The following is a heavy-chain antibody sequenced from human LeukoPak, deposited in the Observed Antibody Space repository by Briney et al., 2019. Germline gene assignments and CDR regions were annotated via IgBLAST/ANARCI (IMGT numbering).Heavy chain of an antibody. CDR3: ARDRGYSYGRYYYYYYYMDV. D-gene: IGHD5-18*01. Sequence: SQTLSLTCTVSGGSISSGSYYWSWIRQPAGKGLEWIGRIYTSGSTNYNPPLKSRVTISVDTSKNQFSLKLSSVTAADTAVYYCARDRGYSYGRYYYYYYYMDVWGKGTTVTVSS. J-gene: IGHJ6*03. CDR2: IYTSGST. CDR1: GGSISSGSYY. V-gene: IGHV4-61*02.